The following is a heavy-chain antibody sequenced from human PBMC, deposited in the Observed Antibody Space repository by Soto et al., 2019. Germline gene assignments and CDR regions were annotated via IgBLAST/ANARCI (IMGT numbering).Heavy chain of an antibody. J-gene: IGHJ6*01. CDR3: ARGGIAATAGMDV. Sequence: PGGSLRLSCAASGFTFSSYGMHWVRQAPGKGLEWVAVIWYDGSNKYYADSVKGRFTISRDNSKNTLYLQMNSLRAEDTAVYYCARGGIAATAGMDVWGQGTTVNVSS. CDR2: IWYDGSNK. CDR1: GFTFSSYG. V-gene: IGHV3-33*01. D-gene: IGHD6-13*01.